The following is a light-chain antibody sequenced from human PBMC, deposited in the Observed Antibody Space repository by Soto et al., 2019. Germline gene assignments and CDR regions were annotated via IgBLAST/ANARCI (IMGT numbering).Light chain of an antibody. CDR3: QQRSNWPIT. V-gene: IGKV3-11*01. Sequence: EIVLTHSQATLSLWPPVRDYLXKGASQSVSSYLAWYQQKPGQAPRLLIYDASNRATGIPARFSGSGSGTDFTLTISSLEPEDFAVYYCQQRSNWPITFGQGTRLEI. CDR1: QSVSSY. J-gene: IGKJ5*01. CDR2: DAS.